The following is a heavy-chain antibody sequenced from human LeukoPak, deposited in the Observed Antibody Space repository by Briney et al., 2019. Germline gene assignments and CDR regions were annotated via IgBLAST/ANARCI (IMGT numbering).Heavy chain of an antibody. CDR1: GGSISSGSYY. Sequence: SQTLSLTCTVSGGSISSGSYYWSWIRQPAGKGLEWIGRIYTSGSTNYNPSLKSRVTISVDTSKNQFSLKLSSVTAADTAVYYCARSVGNWFDPWGQGTLVTVSS. D-gene: IGHD1-26*01. J-gene: IGHJ5*02. CDR3: ARSVGNWFDP. V-gene: IGHV4-61*02. CDR2: IYTSGST.